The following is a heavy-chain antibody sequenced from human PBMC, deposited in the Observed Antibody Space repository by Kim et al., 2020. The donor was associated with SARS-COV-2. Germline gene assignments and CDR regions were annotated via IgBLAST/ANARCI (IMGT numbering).Heavy chain of an antibody. CDR2: IYYSGST. D-gene: IGHD6-19*01. Sequence: SETLSLTCTVSGGSISSSSYYWGWIRQPPGKGLEWIGSIYYSGSTYYNPSLKSRVTISVDTSKNQLSLKLSSVTAADTAVYYCARDGYGYSSGPDYWGQGTLVTVSS. J-gene: IGHJ4*02. CDR1: GGSISSSSYY. CDR3: ARDGYGYSSGPDY. V-gene: IGHV4-39*01.